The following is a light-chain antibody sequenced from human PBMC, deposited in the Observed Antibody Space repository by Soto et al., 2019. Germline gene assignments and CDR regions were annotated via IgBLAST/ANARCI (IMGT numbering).Light chain of an antibody. J-gene: IGLJ2*01. CDR3: QSYDSSLSVV. CDR1: SSNIGAGYD. CDR2: GNS. Sequence: QSVLTQPPSVSGAPGQRVTISCTGSSSNIGAGYDVHWYQQLPGTAPKLLIYGNSNRPSGVPDRFSGSKSGTSAPLAITGLEAEEAADYYCQSYDSSLSVVFGGGTKVTVL. V-gene: IGLV1-40*01.